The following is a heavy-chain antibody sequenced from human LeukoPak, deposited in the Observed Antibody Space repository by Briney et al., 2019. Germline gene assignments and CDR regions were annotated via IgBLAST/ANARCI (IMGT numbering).Heavy chain of an antibody. V-gene: IGHV4-39*07. D-gene: IGHD6-6*01. Sequence: PSETLSLTCTVSGGSISSSSYYWGWIRQPPGKGLEWIGSIYYSGSTYYNPSLKSRVTISVDTSKNQFSLKLSSVTAADTAVYYCARDSSSSSVNYWGQGTLVTVSS. CDR3: ARDSSSSSVNY. CDR2: IYYSGST. CDR1: GGSISSSSYY. J-gene: IGHJ4*02.